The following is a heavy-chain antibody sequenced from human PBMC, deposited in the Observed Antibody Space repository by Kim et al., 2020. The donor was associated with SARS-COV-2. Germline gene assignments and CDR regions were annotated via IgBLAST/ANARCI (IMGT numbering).Heavy chain of an antibody. CDR1: GFTFSSYA. CDR2: ISYDGSNK. Sequence: GGSLRLSCAASGFTFSSYAMHWVRQAPGKGLEWVAVISYDGSNKYYADSVKGRFTISRDNSKNTLYLQMNSLRAEDTAVYYCARDRVKQQLVLLGRGEDYWGQGTLVTVSS. J-gene: IGHJ4*02. CDR3: ARDRVKQQLVLLGRGEDY. V-gene: IGHV3-30*04. D-gene: IGHD6-13*01.